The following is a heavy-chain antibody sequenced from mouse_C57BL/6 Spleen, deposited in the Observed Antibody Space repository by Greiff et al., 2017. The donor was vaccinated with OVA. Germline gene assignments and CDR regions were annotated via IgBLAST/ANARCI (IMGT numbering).Heavy chain of an antibody. CDR2: ISSGSSTI. D-gene: IGHD2-4*01. Sequence: DVKLVESGGGLVKPGGSLKLSCAASGFTFSDYGMHWVRQAPEKGLEWVAYISSGSSTIYYADTVKGRFTISRDNAKNTLFLQMTSLRSEDTAMYYGARVDDYGRYFDCRGQGTTLTVSS. V-gene: IGHV5-17*01. CDR1: GFTFSDYG. CDR3: ARVDDYGRYFDC. J-gene: IGHJ2*01.